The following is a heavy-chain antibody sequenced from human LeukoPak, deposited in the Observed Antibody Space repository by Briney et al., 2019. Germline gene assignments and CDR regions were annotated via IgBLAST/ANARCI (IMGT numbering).Heavy chain of an antibody. CDR3: AKAVRSMVTGGGYFDS. Sequence: AGGSLRLSCAASGFAFSNYAMSWVRQAPGKGLEWVSSLSGGGDSRYYAVSVMGRFTISRDNSKNTLYLQMNSLRAEDTAVYYCAKAVRSMVTGGGYFDSWGQGTLVTVSS. D-gene: IGHD3-10*01. CDR2: LSGGGDSR. CDR1: GFAFSNYA. V-gene: IGHV3-23*01. J-gene: IGHJ4*02.